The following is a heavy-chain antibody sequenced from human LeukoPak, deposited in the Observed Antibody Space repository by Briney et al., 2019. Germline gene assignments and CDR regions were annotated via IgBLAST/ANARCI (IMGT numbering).Heavy chain of an antibody. V-gene: IGHV3-21*01. CDR2: ISTSSSYI. J-gene: IGHJ3*02. CDR3: ARPDEQQLVRDAFDI. Sequence: GGSLRLSCAASGFTFTSYGMNWVRQAPGQGLEWVSCISTSSSYIYYADSVKGRFTISRDNATNSLYLQMTSLRAGDTAVYCCARPDEQQLVRDAFDIWGQGTMVTVSS. CDR1: GFTFTSYG. D-gene: IGHD6-13*01.